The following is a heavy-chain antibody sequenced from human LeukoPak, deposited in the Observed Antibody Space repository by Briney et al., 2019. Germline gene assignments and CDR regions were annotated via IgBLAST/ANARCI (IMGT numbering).Heavy chain of an antibody. Sequence: ASVKVSCKGSGYNFDRYGVNWVRQAPGQGLEWVGWISTYNGNTFYAQKFEGRVTMTTDTSTNTVYMDLRSLRSDDTAIYYCARDLEHCRNIICSNSAYWGQGTLVTVSS. CDR3: ARDLEHCRNIICSNSAY. J-gene: IGHJ4*02. V-gene: IGHV1-18*04. D-gene: IGHD2-2*01. CDR1: GYNFDRYG. CDR2: ISTYNGNT.